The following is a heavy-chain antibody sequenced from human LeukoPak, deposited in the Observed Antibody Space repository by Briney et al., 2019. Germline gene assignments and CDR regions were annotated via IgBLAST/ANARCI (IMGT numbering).Heavy chain of an antibody. Sequence: SETLSLTCAVYGGSFSGYYWSWIRKPPGKGLEWIGEINHSGSTNYNPSLKSRVTISVDTSTNQFSLKLSSVTAADTAVYYCARGLHCGGDCYSGHSWCDPWGQGTLVTVSS. CDR3: ARGLHCGGDCYSGHSWCDP. D-gene: IGHD2-21*02. CDR1: GGSFSGYY. V-gene: IGHV4-34*01. CDR2: INHSGST. J-gene: IGHJ5*02.